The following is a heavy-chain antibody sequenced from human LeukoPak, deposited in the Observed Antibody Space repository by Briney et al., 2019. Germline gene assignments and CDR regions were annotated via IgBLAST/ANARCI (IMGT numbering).Heavy chain of an antibody. CDR1: GYTFTSYD. V-gene: IGHV7-4-1*02. Sequence: ASVKVSCKASGYTFTSYDINWVRQATGQGLEWMGWINTNTGNPTYAQGFTGRFVFSLDTSVSTAYLQISSLKAEDTAVYYCASSSSYEGFVRWGQGTLVTVSS. CDR2: INTNTGNP. J-gene: IGHJ4*02. CDR3: ASSSSYEGFVR. D-gene: IGHD6-13*01.